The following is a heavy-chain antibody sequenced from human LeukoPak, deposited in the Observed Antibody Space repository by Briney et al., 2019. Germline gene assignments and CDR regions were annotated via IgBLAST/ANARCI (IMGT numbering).Heavy chain of an antibody. Sequence: PSETLSLTCTVSGGSISSYYWSWIRQPPGKGLEWIGYIYYSGSTNYNPSLKSRVTISVDTSKNQFSLKLSSVTAADTAVYYCAKSGIAVGKVDWFDPWGQGILVTVSS. CDR2: IYYSGST. J-gene: IGHJ5*02. CDR1: GGSISSYY. CDR3: AKSGIAVGKVDWFDP. D-gene: IGHD6-19*01. V-gene: IGHV4-59*01.